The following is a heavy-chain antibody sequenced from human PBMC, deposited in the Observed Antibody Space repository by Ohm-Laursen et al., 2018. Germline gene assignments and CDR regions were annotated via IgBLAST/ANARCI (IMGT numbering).Heavy chain of an antibody. J-gene: IGHJ4*02. V-gene: IGHV4-34*01. D-gene: IGHD6-13*01. CDR2: MYYSGNT. CDR1: GGSFSGYY. CDR3: ATSNNWYYFDY. Sequence: TLSLTCAVYGGSFSGYYWNWIRQPPGKGLEWIGGMYYSGNTYYNPSLKSRVTIAVDTSKYQFSLKLSSVTAADTSVYYCATSNNWYYFDYWGQGTLVTVSS.